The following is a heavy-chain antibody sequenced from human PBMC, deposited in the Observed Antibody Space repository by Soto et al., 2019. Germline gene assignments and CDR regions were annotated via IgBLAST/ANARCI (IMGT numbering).Heavy chain of an antibody. CDR1: GFTFSSYG. V-gene: IGHV3-30*18. CDR3: AKDKGEYNWNDREPGNAMDV. J-gene: IGHJ6*02. D-gene: IGHD1-20*01. CDR2: ISYDGSNK. Sequence: QVQLVESGGGVVQPGRSLRLSCAASGFTFSSYGMHWVRQAPGKGLEWVAVISYDGSNKYYADSVKGRFTISRDNSKNTLYLQMNSLRAEDTAVYYCAKDKGEYNWNDREPGNAMDVWGQGTTVTVSS.